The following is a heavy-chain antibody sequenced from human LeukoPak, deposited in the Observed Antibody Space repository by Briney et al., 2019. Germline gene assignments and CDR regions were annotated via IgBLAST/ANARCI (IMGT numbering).Heavy chain of an antibody. CDR1: GGSISSSSYY. CDR3: ARGIGWFGELLFDY. J-gene: IGHJ4*02. Sequence: SETLSLTCTVSGGSISSSSYYWGWIRQPPGKGLEWIGSIYYSGSTYYNPSLKSRVTISVDTSKNQFSLKLSSVTAADTAVYYCARGIGWFGELLFDYWGQGTLVTVSS. D-gene: IGHD3-10*01. CDR2: IYYSGST. V-gene: IGHV4-39*07.